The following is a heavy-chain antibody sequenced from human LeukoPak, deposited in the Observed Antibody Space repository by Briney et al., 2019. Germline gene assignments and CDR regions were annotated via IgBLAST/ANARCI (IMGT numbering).Heavy chain of an antibody. CDR3: ARDRDFLDY. D-gene: IGHD3-3*01. J-gene: IGHJ4*02. V-gene: IGHV4-4*07. CDR1: GGSLSSYY. Sequence: SETLSLTRIVSGGSLSSYYWSWIRQPAGKGLEWIGRIYTSGSTNDNPSLKSRITMSVDTSKNQFSLKLSSVTAADTAVYYCARDRDFLDYWGQGTLVTVSS. CDR2: IYTSGST.